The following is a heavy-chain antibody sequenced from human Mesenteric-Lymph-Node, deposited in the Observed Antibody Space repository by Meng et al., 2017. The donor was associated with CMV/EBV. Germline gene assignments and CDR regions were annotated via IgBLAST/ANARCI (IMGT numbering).Heavy chain of an antibody. V-gene: IGHV3-48*03. J-gene: IGHJ6*02. D-gene: IGHD1-7*01. CDR3: AKVLVVGNYPYYYGMDV. CDR2: IGSSGSTI. CDR1: GFTFSSFE. Sequence: GESLKISCAASGFTFSSFEMTWVRQSPGKGLEWLSYIGSSGSTIYYADSVKGRFTISRDNSKKTLYVQMNRLRDEDTAVYYCAKVLVVGNYPYYYGMDVWGQGTTVTVSS.